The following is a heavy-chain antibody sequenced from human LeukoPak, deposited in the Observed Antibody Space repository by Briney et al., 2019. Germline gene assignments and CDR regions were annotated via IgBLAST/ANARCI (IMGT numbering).Heavy chain of an antibody. CDR2: IYYSGST. J-gene: IGHJ3*02. D-gene: IGHD5-18*01. CDR3: ARGRGIQLWLRLVAFDI. V-gene: IGHV4-59*12. CDR1: GGSLSGYY. Sequence: SETLSLTCGVYGGSLSGYYWSWIRQPPGKGLEWIGYIYYSGSTNYNPSLKSRVTISVDTSKNQFSLKLSSVTAADTAVYYCARGRGIQLWLRLVAFDIWGQGTMVTVSS.